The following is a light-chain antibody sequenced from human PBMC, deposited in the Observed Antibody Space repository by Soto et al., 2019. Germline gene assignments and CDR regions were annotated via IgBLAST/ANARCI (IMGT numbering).Light chain of an antibody. CDR2: AAS. J-gene: IGKJ4*01. CDR3: QQSFSNPLT. CDR1: QGIGSY. Sequence: DIQMTQSPSSLSASVGDRVTITCRASQGIGSYLAWYQQKPGKAPKLLIYAASSLQSGVPSRFSGSGSGTDFSLTISDLQPEDFASYHCQQSFSNPLTFGGGTKVDIK. V-gene: IGKV1-39*01.